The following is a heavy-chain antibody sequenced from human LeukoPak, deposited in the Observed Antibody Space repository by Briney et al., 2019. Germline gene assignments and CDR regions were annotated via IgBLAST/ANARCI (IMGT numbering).Heavy chain of an antibody. Sequence: PGGSLRLSCAASGFTFSSCGMHWVRQAPGKGLEWVAVIWYDGSNKYYADSVKGRFTISRDNSKNTLYLQMNSLRAEDTAVYYCARELEIAVAGTLGYWGQGTLVTVSS. CDR2: IWYDGSNK. V-gene: IGHV3-33*01. D-gene: IGHD6-19*01. J-gene: IGHJ4*02. CDR3: ARELEIAVAGTLGY. CDR1: GFTFSSCG.